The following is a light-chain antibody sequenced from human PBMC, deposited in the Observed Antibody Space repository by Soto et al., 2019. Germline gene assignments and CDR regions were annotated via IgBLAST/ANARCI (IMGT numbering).Light chain of an antibody. Sequence: EIVFTQSPDTLYVSPGERATLSCRASQSVSINLAWYRQKPGQAPRLLIYGASSRATGFPARFSGSGSGPECTRTISSLQSEDVSVYDCPQYNNWTWTFGQGTKVDIK. CDR3: PQYNNWTWT. CDR1: QSVSIN. CDR2: GAS. V-gene: IGKV3-15*01. J-gene: IGKJ1*01.